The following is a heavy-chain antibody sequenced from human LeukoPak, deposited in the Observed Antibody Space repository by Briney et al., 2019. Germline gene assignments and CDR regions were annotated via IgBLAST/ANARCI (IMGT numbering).Heavy chain of an antibody. J-gene: IGHJ6*03. CDR1: GFTFDDYA. Sequence: GGSLRLSCAASGFTFDDYAMHWVRQAPGKGLEWVSGISWKSGSIEYADSVKGRFTISRDNAKNSLYLQMNSLRAEDTAVYYCARDLSDSSGYRNFYYYYMDVWGKGTTVTISS. CDR3: ARDLSDSSGYRNFYYYYMDV. V-gene: IGHV3-9*01. CDR2: ISWKSGSI. D-gene: IGHD3-22*01.